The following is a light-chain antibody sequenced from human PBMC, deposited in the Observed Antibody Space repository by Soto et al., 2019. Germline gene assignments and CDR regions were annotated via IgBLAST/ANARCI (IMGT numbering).Light chain of an antibody. V-gene: IGKV3-11*01. J-gene: IGKJ5*01. CDR3: QQRSNWPIT. CDR2: DAS. Sequence: EIVLTQSPATLSLSPGERATLSRRASQSVSSYLAWYQQKPGQAPRLLIYDASNRATGIPARFSGSGSGTDFTLPISSLEPEDFAVYYCQQRSNWPITFGQGTRLEIK. CDR1: QSVSSY.